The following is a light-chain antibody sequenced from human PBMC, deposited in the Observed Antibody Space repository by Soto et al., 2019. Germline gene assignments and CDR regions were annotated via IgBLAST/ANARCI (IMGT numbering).Light chain of an antibody. CDR2: GAS. J-gene: IGKJ1*01. V-gene: IGKV3-20*01. Sequence: ESVLTQSPGTLSLSPGERATLSCRASQSVRSSFLAWYQLKPGQAPRLLIYGASSRATGIPDRFSSSGSGTDFTLTISRLAPEDFAVYYCQQYDSSPWTFGQGTKVEIK. CDR3: QQYDSSPWT. CDR1: QSVRSSF.